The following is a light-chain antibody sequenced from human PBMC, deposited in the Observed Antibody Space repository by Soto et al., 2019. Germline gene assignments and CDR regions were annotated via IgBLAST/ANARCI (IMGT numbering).Light chain of an antibody. CDR3: QQYGSSGT. Sequence: VVLTQSTGTLSLSPGERATLSCRASQSVSSSYLAWYQQKPGQAPRLLIYGASSRATGIPDRFSGSGSGTDFTLTISRLEPEDFAVYYCQQYGSSGTFGQGTKVDI. CDR1: QSVSSSY. CDR2: GAS. J-gene: IGKJ1*01. V-gene: IGKV3-20*01.